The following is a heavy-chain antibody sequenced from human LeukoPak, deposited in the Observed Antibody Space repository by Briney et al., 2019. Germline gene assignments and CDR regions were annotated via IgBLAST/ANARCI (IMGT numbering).Heavy chain of an antibody. CDR2: MNPNSGNT. D-gene: IGHD5-18*01. Sequence: ASVKVSCKASGYAFTSYDINWVRQATGQGLEWMGWMNPNSGNTGYAQKFQGRVTMTRNTSISTAYMELSSLRSEDTAVYYCAREGSPFVDTAMESWGQGTLVTVSS. CDR3: AREGSPFVDTAMES. CDR1: GYAFTSYD. V-gene: IGHV1-8*01. J-gene: IGHJ4*02.